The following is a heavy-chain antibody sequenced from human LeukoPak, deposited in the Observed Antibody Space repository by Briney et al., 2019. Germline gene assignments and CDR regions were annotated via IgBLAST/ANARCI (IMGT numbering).Heavy chain of an antibody. CDR3: ARDAFSGSYYGDFDY. V-gene: IGHV3-48*03. D-gene: IGHD1-26*01. CDR2: ISSSGSTI. J-gene: IGHJ4*02. CDR1: GFTFSSYE. Sequence: GGSLRLSCAASGFTFSSYEMNWVRQAPGKGLEWVSYISSSGSTIYYADSVKGRFTISRDNSKNTLYLQMNSLRAEDTAVYYCARDAFSGSYYGDFDYWGQGTLVTVSS.